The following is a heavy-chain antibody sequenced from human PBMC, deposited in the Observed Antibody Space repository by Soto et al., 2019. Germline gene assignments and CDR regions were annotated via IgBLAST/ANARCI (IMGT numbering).Heavy chain of an antibody. J-gene: IGHJ6*02. CDR2: IYPGDSDT. Sequence: PGESLKISCKGSGYSFTSYWIGWVRQMPGKGLEWMGIIYPGDSDTRYSPSFQGQVTISADKSISTAYLQWSSLKASDTAMYYCARHILVEPSPHSSSWPYGMDVWGQGTTVTVSS. CDR3: ARHILVEPSPHSSSWPYGMDV. D-gene: IGHD6-13*01. CDR1: GYSFTSYW. V-gene: IGHV5-51*01.